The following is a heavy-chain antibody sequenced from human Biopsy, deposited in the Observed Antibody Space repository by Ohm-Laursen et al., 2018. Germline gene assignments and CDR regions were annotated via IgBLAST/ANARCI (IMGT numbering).Heavy chain of an antibody. D-gene: IGHD7-27*01. J-gene: IGHJ5*02. CDR1: GDSISNKSGT. CDR2: TYYRSKWPN. CDR3: ARANSATGDNYFDP. V-gene: IGHV6-1*01. Sequence: SQTLSLTCAISGDSISNKSGTWNWIRQPPSRGLEWLGRTYYRSKWPNDYAPSVKSRITINPETSTNQFSLQLQSMTPDDTALYYCARANSATGDNYFDPWGQGTLVIVSS.